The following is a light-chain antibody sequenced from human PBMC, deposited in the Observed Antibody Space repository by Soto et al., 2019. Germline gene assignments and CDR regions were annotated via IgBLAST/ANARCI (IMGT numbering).Light chain of an antibody. CDR1: QTISSW. V-gene: IGKV1-5*03. Sequence: DIQMTQSPSTLSGSVGDRVTITCRASQTISSWLAWYQQKPGKAPKLLIYKSSTLKSGVPSRFSGSGSGTEFTSTISSLQLDDFATYYCQHYNSYSEAFGQGTKVDIK. CDR2: KSS. J-gene: IGKJ1*01. CDR3: QHYNSYSEA.